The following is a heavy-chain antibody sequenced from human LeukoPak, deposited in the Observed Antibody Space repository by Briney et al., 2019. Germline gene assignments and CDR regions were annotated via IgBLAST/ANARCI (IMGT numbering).Heavy chain of an antibody. CDR3: ARSSDYGGTFRLDY. D-gene: IGHD4-23*01. CDR2: IIPIFGTA. CDR1: GGTFSSYA. J-gene: IGHJ4*02. V-gene: IGHV1-69*05. Sequence: SVKVFCKASGGTFSSYAISWVRQAPGQGLEWMGGIIPIFGTANYAQKFQGRVTITTDESTSTAYMELSSLRSEDTAVYYCARSSDYGGTFRLDYWGQGTLVTVSS.